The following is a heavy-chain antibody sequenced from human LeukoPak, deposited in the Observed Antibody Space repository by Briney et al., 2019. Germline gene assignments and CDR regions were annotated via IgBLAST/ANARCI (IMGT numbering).Heavy chain of an antibody. CDR2: ISSSGSTI. D-gene: IGHD6-6*01. J-gene: IGHJ4*02. Sequence: GGSLRLSCAASGFTFSDYYMSWIRQAPGKGLEGVSYISSSGSTIYYADSVKGRFTTSRDNAKNSLYLQMNSLRAEDTAVYYCARDIRIAARGVDYWGQGTLVTVSS. CDR1: GFTFSDYY. V-gene: IGHV3-11*04. CDR3: ARDIRIAARGVDY.